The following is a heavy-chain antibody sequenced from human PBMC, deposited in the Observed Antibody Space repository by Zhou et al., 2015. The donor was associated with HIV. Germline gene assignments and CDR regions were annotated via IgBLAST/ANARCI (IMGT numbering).Heavy chain of an antibody. V-gene: IGHV1-69*06. CDR1: GVTFTNYA. J-gene: IGHJ2*01. CDR2: IIPILDRT. CDR3: ARERGGATRPDWRYFDL. D-gene: IGHD1-26*01. Sequence: QVQLVQSGAEVKRPGSSVKVSCQASGVTFTNYAISWVRQAPGQGLEWMGGIIPILDRTNYAHKFQGRVTITADRSTSTAYMDLRSLRSDDTAIYYCARERGGATRPDWRYFDLWGRGTLVTVSS.